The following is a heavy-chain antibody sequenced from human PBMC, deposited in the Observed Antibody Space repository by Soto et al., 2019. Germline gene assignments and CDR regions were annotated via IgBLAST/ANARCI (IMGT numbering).Heavy chain of an antibody. Sequence: QITLKESGPTLVKPTQTLTLTCTLSGFSLSTSGVGVGWIRQTPEKALEWLALIYWDDDKRYSPSLKRRLTSAKDTSKIQVVLTRTKMNPVDAATYSSARDFYYSSDYSPWDYGIEVWGQGTEVTVSS. D-gene: IGHD3-22*01. V-gene: IGHV2-5*02. CDR3: ARDFYYSSDYSPWDYGIEV. CDR1: GFSLSTSGVG. J-gene: IGHJ6*02. CDR2: IYWDDDK.